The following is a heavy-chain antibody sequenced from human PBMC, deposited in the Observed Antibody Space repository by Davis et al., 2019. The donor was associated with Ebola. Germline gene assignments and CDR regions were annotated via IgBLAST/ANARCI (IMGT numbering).Heavy chain of an antibody. J-gene: IGHJ3*02. CDR1: GFTFSSYS. D-gene: IGHD6-6*01. V-gene: IGHV3-48*02. Sequence: GGSLRLSCAASGFTFSSYSMNWVRQAPGKGLEWVSYISSSSSTIYYADSVKGRFTISRDNAKNSLYLQMNSLRDEDTAVYYCAREVAAWYENAFDIWGQGTMVTVSS. CDR3: AREVAAWYENAFDI. CDR2: ISSSSSTI.